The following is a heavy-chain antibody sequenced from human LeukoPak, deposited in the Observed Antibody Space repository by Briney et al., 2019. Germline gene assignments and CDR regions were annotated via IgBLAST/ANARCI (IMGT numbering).Heavy chain of an antibody. V-gene: IGHV3-11*04. D-gene: IGHD1-26*01. Sequence: GGSLRLSCAASGFTFSDYYMSWIRQAPGKGLEWVSYISSSGSTIYYADSVKGRFTISRDNSRDTLYLQMISLRAEDTAVYYCAKSAVGATLGDYWGQGTPVTVSS. CDR3: AKSAVGATLGDY. J-gene: IGHJ4*02. CDR1: GFTFSDYY. CDR2: ISSSGSTI.